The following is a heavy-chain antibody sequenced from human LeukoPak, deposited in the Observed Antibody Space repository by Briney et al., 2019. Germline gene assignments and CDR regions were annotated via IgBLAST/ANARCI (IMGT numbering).Heavy chain of an antibody. Sequence: SETLSLTCTVSSGSFSGYLWSWIRQPPGKGLEWIGEINYNGEKTNYNPSLKSRVIMSVDPSTNQFSLKMTSVTAADTAVYFCTRSGQTGMREYPRADYYYYGMDVWGQGTAVTVSS. J-gene: IGHJ6*01. CDR3: TRSGQTGMREYPRADYYYYGMDV. D-gene: IGHD2-2*02. CDR2: INYNGEKT. V-gene: IGHV4-34*01. CDR1: SGSFSGYL.